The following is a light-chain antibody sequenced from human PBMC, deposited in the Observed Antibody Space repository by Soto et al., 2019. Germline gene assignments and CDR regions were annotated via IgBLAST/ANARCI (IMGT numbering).Light chain of an antibody. J-gene: IGLJ3*02. V-gene: IGLV2-14*03. Sequence: QLVLTQPASVAGSPGQSITIACTGTSSDVGGYNYVSWYQLHPGKAPRLVIYDVSIRPPAVSDRFSGSTSGNTASLTISGLQAEDEADYYCSSYTATRTVVFGGGTKVTVL. CDR1: SSDVGGYNY. CDR2: DVS. CDR3: SSYTATRTVV.